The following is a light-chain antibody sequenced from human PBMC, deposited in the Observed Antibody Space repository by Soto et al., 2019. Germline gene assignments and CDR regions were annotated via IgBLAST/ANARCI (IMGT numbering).Light chain of an antibody. V-gene: IGKV3-20*01. J-gene: IGKJ2*01. CDR2: VAS. CDR1: QSVTSSY. Sequence: IVLTQSPGTLSLSPGERATLSCRASQSVTSSYLAWYQQKPGQAPRLLIYVASSRATGIPDRFSGSGSGTDFTLTISRLEPEDFAVYYCHQYGSAPYTFGQGTKLEIK. CDR3: HQYGSAPYT.